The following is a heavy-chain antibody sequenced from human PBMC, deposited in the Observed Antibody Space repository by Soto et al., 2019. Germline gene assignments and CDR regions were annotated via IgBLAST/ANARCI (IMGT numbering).Heavy chain of an antibody. Sequence: EVQLVESGGGLVQPGGSLRLSYAASGFVFSTYSMNWVRQAPGKGLEWVSYISSSSSTIYYADSVQGRFTISRDNAKNSLYLQVNRLRDEDTAVYYCARPAGRVDDFDYWGHGNLVNVSS. CDR1: GFVFSTYS. CDR3: ARPAGRVDDFDY. V-gene: IGHV3-48*02. D-gene: IGHD2-15*01. CDR2: ISSSSSTI. J-gene: IGHJ4*01.